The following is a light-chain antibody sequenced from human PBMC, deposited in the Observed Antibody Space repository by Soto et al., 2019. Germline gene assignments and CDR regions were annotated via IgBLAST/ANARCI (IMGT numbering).Light chain of an antibody. J-gene: IGKJ1*01. Sequence: EIVLTQSPATLSLSPWERATLSCMASQSVSSYLAWYQQKPGQAPRLLIYDASNRATGIPARFSGSGSGTDFTLTISSLEPEDFAVYYCQQRSNWPRTFGQGTKV. CDR2: DAS. V-gene: IGKV3-11*01. CDR3: QQRSNWPRT. CDR1: QSVSSY.